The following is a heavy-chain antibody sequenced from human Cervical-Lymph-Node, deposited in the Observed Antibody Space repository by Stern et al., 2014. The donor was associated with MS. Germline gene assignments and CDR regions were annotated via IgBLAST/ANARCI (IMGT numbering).Heavy chain of an antibody. J-gene: IGHJ5*02. CDR3: ARGAGDNWFDP. D-gene: IGHD3-10*01. V-gene: IGHV1-69*06. CDR1: GG. Sequence: QVQLVQSGADVKKPGSSVRVSCKASGGISWLRQAPGQGLEWMGGIIPFVGTGTVNYAQNFQGRLPIIADTSTNTPYMELSSRRFDDTAVYYCARGAGDNWFDPWGQGTLVSVSS. CDR2: IIPFVGTGTV.